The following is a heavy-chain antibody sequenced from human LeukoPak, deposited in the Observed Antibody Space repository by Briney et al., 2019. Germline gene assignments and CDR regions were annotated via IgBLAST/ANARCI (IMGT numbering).Heavy chain of an antibody. V-gene: IGHV1-2*02. J-gene: IGHJ4*02. D-gene: IGHD4/OR15-4a*01. CDR3: ARSNGLTKYDYGERGIDY. Sequence: GASVKVSCKASGYPFTDYYIHWVRQAPGQGLEWMGCIDPDSGDPNSAQKFQGRVSLTRDTSMRTAYMELSSLRPDDTAVYFCARSNGLTKYDYGERGIDYWGQGTLVTVSS. CDR2: IDPDSGDP. CDR1: GYPFTDYY.